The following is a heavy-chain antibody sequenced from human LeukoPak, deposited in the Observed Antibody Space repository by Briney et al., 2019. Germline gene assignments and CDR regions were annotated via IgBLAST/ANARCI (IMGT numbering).Heavy chain of an antibody. CDR2: ISWNSGSI. CDR3: AKDIGWLRVFSAFDI. Sequence: GGSLRLSCAASGFTFDDYAMHWVRQAPGKGPEWVSGISWNSGSIGYADSVKGRFTISRDNAKNSLYLQMNSLRAEDTALYYCAKDIGWLRVFSAFDIWGQGTMVTVSS. D-gene: IGHD5-12*01. CDR1: GFTFDDYA. V-gene: IGHV3-9*01. J-gene: IGHJ3*02.